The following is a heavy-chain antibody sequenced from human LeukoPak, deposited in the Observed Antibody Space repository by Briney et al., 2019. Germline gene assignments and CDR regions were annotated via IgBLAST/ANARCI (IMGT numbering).Heavy chain of an antibody. D-gene: IGHD3-3*01. CDR2: ISGSGGNT. V-gene: IGHV3-23*01. J-gene: IGHJ6*02. Sequence: GGSLRLSCAASGFTFSSYAMSWVRQAPGKGLEWVSGISGSGGNTYYADSVKGRFTISRDNSKNTLYLQMNSLRAEDTAVYYCAKNNGNYDFRRGYYSGMDVWGQGTTVIVSS. CDR3: AKNNGNYDFRRGYYSGMDV. CDR1: GFTFSSYA.